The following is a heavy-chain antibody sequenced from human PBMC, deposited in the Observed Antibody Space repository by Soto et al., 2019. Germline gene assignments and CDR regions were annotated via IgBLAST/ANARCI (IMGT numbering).Heavy chain of an antibody. Sequence: GGSLRLSCAASGFSFYNYALSWVRQAPGKGLEWVASIAPDGSQIYYADSVKGRFTISRDNSKNTLYLQMDSLRAEDTSLYLFETDIHATWLLNFWGQGTLVTVSS. CDR2: IAPDGSQI. CDR3: ETDIHATWLLNF. J-gene: IGHJ4*02. CDR1: GFSFYNYA. D-gene: IGHD2-2*02. V-gene: IGHV3-23*01.